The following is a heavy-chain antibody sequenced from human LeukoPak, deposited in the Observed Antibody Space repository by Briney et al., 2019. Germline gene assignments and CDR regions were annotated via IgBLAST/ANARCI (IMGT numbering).Heavy chain of an antibody. V-gene: IGHV3-13*04. D-gene: IGHD3-10*01. CDR1: GFSLNVSD. Sequence: GGSLRLSCAASGFSLNVSDIHWVRQAPGQGLEWVSSLTTNDNSYYSDSVRGRFSVSRDNGANSFYLQMNSLRAGDTAVYYCARQSAIRYSYGSGTFYTKVHAFDHWGQGTEVTVSS. J-gene: IGHJ3*01. CDR2: LTTNDNS. CDR3: ARQSAIRYSYGSGTFYTKVHAFDH.